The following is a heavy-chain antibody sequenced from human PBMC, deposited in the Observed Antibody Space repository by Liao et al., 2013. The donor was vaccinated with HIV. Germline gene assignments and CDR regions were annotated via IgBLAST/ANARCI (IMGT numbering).Heavy chain of an antibody. CDR1: GGSISSSSYY. CDR2: IYYSGST. J-gene: IGHJ5*02. D-gene: IGHD3-10*01. V-gene: IGHV4-39*07. Sequence: QLQLQESGPGLVKPSETLSLTCTVSGGSISSSSYYWGWIRQPPGKGLEWIGSIYYSGSTYYNPSLKSRVTISVDTSKSQFSLNLSSVTAADTAVYYCAREVKNYASGTLQGPFDPWGQGTLVHCLL. CDR3: AREVKNYASGTLQGPFDP.